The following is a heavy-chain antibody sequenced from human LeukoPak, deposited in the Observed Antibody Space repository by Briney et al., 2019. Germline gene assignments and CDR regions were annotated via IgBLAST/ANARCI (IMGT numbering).Heavy chain of an antibody. CDR3: AKDLHEIGADY. V-gene: IGHV3-74*01. J-gene: IGHJ4*02. CDR2: IKGDGITT. D-gene: IGHD4/OR15-4a*01. CDR1: GFTFSSFW. Sequence: GGSLRLSCEAPGFTFSSFWMHWVRQAPGKGPVCVARIKGDGITTNYADPAKGRFTVSRDNAKNTVYLQMNSLRAADTAVYYCAKDLHEIGADYWGQGTLVTVAS.